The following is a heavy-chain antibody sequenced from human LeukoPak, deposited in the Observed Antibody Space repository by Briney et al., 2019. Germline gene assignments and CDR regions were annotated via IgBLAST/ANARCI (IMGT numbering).Heavy chain of an antibody. D-gene: IGHD4-17*01. J-gene: IGHJ4*02. CDR1: GFTFSSYA. CDR2: ISYDGSNK. V-gene: IGHV3-30*14. Sequence: PGRSLRLSCAASGFTFSSYAMHWVRQAPGKGLEWVAVISYDGSNKYYADSVKGRFTISRDNSKNTLYLQMNSLRAEDTAVYYCARAAVGDDYGDYVGSYFDYWGQGTLVTVSS. CDR3: ARAAVGDDYGDYVGSYFDY.